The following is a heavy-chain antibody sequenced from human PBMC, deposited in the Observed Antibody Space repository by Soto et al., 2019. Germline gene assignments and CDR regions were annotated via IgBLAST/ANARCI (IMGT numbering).Heavy chain of an antibody. CDR3: ARAQDVTMVRGVPRPYYGMDI. V-gene: IGHV4-59*08. CDR2: IYYSGST. D-gene: IGHD3-10*01. J-gene: IGHJ6*02. CDR1: SSSIRSSY. Sequence: TLSLTCLVSSSSIRSSYWRWTCEAPGKGLEWIGYIYYSGSTNYNPSLKSRVTISVGTSKNQFSLKLSSVTAADTAVYYCARAQDVTMVRGVPRPYYGMDIWGQGTTVT.